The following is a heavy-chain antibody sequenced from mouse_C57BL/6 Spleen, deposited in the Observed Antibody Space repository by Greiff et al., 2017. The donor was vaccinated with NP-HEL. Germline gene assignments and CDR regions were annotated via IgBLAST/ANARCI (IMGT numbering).Heavy chain of an antibody. CDR2: IDPSDSYT. Sequence: QVQLQQPGAELVKPGASVKLSCKASGYTFTSYWMQWVKQRPGQGLEWIGEIDPSDSYTNYNQKFKGKATLTVDTSSSTAYMQLSSLTSEDSAGYYCARILTGAMDYWGQGTSVTVSS. J-gene: IGHJ4*01. CDR1: GYTFTSYW. V-gene: IGHV1-50*01. CDR3: ARILTGAMDY. D-gene: IGHD4-1*01.